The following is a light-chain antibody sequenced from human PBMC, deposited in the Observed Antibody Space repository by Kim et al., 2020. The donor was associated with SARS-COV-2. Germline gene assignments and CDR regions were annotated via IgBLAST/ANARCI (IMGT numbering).Light chain of an antibody. CDR2: GAS. CDR1: RSVSSN. V-gene: IGKV3-15*01. J-gene: IGKJ4*01. Sequence: EKVMTQSPATLSVSPGERATLSCRASRSVSSNLAWYQQKPGQAPRLLIYGASTRASGIPARFSGSGSGTEFTLTISSLQSEDFAVYYCQQYNNWPLTFGGGTKVDIK. CDR3: QQYNNWPLT.